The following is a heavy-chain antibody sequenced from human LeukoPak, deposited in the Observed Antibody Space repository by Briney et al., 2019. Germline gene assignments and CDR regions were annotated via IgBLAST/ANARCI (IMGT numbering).Heavy chain of an antibody. Sequence: GGSLGLSCAASGFTFSIYSMNWVRQAPGKGLEWVSYITGGSNTIYYADSVKGRFTISRDNAKNSLYLQMNRLRADDTAVYYCARELQLERLAFGKEGSAFDYWGQGTLVIVSS. CDR3: ARELQLERLAFGKEGSAFDY. V-gene: IGHV3-48*04. J-gene: IGHJ4*02. CDR1: GFTFSIYS. D-gene: IGHD1-1*01. CDR2: ITGGSNTI.